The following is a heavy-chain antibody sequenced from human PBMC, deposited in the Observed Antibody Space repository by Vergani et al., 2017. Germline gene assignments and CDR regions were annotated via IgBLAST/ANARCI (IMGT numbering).Heavy chain of an antibody. CDR1: GGSFSGYY. Sequence: QVQLQQWGAGLLKPSETLSLTCAVYGGSFSGYYWSWIRQPPGKGLEWIGEINHSGSTNYNPSLKSRVTISVDTSKNQVSLKLSSVTAADTAVYYCARGYCSGGSCHPWGRRKNWFDPWGQGTLVTVSS. V-gene: IGHV4-34*01. J-gene: IGHJ5*02. CDR3: ARGYCSGGSCHPWGRRKNWFDP. D-gene: IGHD2-15*01. CDR2: INHSGST.